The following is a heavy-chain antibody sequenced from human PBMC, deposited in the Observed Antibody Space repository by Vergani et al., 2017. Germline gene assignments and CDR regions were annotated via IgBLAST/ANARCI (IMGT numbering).Heavy chain of an antibody. V-gene: IGHV4-34*01. Sequence: QVQLQQWGAGLLKPSETLSLTCAVYGGSFSGYYWSWIRQPPGKGLEWIGEINHSGSTNYNPSLKSRVTISVDTSKNQFSLKLSSVTAADTAVYYCARPKLYSGYDPYYFDYWGQGTLVTVSS. CDR2: INHSGST. CDR3: ARPKLYSGYDPYYFDY. J-gene: IGHJ4*02. D-gene: IGHD5-12*01. CDR1: GGSFSGYY.